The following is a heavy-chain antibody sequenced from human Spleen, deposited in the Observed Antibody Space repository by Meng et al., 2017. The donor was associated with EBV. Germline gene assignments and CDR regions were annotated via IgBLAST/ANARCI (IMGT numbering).Heavy chain of an antibody. D-gene: IGHD2-8*01. CDR3: ARARRNGYYFDY. CDR2: IYYSGST. Sequence: QVQLTESGPGLGKPSQTLSITSAVPGGSISSGGSYWSWIRQPPWKVLEWIGYIYYSGSTYYNPSLKSRVTISVDTSKSQFSLKLSSVTAADTAVYYCARARRNGYYFDYWGQGTLVTVSS. V-gene: IGHV4-30-4*01. J-gene: IGHJ4*02. CDR1: GGSISSGGSY.